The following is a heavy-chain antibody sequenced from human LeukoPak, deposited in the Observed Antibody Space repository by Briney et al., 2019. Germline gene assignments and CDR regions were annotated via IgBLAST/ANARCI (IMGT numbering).Heavy chain of an antibody. CDR3: AKDGGGSSSGVIDY. Sequence: PGRSLRLSCAASGFTFDDYAMHWVRQAPGKGLEWVSGISWNSGSIGYADSVKGRFTISRDNAKNSLYLQMNSLRTEDTALYYCAKDGGGSSSGVIDYWGQGTLVTVSS. J-gene: IGHJ4*02. CDR2: ISWNSGSI. CDR1: GFTFDDYA. D-gene: IGHD6-6*01. V-gene: IGHV3-9*01.